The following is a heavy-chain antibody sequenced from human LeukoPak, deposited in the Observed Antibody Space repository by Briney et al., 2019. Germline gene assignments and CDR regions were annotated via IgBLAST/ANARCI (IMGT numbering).Heavy chain of an antibody. CDR3: ASLYSSSSNY. Sequence: GGSLRLSCAASGFTFSSYGMHWVRQAPGKGLEWVANIKQDGSEKYYVDSVKGRFTISRDNAKNSLYLQMNSLRAEDTAVYYCASLYSSSSNYWGQGTLVTVSS. V-gene: IGHV3-7*01. CDR2: IKQDGSEK. CDR1: GFTFSSYG. D-gene: IGHD6-6*01. J-gene: IGHJ4*02.